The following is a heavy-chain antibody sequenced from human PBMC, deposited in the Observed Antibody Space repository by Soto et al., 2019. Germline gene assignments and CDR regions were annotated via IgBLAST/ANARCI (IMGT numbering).Heavy chain of an antibody. D-gene: IGHD6-13*01. Sequence: SETLSLTCTVSGGSISSYYWSWIRQPPGKGLEWIGYIYYSGSTNYNPPLKSRVTISVDGSKNQFSRKLSSVTAAETAVYYCARRRMGIAAAGTIDYYYMDVWGKGTTVTVSS. CDR3: ARRRMGIAAAGTIDYYYMDV. CDR1: GGSISSYY. J-gene: IGHJ6*03. CDR2: IYYSGST. V-gene: IGHV4-59*08.